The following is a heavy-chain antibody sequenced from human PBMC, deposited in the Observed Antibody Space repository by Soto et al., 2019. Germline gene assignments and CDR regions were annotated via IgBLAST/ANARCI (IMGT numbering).Heavy chain of an antibody. Sequence: ASVKVSCKASGYTFTSYGISWVRQAPGQGLEWMGWISAYNGNTNYAQKLQGRVTMTTDTSTSTSYMELRSLRSDDTAVYFCATYHSYYDFWSGYYGPNAFAIGGQGTMFPVSS. CDR1: GYTFTSYG. D-gene: IGHD3-3*01. J-gene: IGHJ3*02. CDR2: ISAYNGNT. CDR3: ATYHSYYDFWSGYYGPNAFAI. V-gene: IGHV1-18*04.